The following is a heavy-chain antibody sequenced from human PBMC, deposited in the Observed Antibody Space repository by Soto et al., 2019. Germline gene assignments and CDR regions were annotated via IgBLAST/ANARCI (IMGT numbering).Heavy chain of an antibody. CDR2: IYWDDDK. CDR3: AHRLTLNSDWNYGRFDY. CDR1: GFSLTTYGVG. D-gene: IGHD1-7*01. Sequence: QITLKESGPTLVKPTQTLTLTCSFSGFSLTTYGVGVGWVRQPPGKALEWLALIYWDDDKRYSPSLKSRLTITKXXSXNPXVLTMTNMDPVDTATYYCAHRLTLNSDWNYGRFDYWGQGTLVTVSS. J-gene: IGHJ4*02. V-gene: IGHV2-5*02.